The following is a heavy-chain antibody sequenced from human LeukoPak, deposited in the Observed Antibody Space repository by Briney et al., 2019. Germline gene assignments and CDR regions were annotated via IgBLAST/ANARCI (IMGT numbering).Heavy chain of an antibody. CDR1: GFTFSSYA. D-gene: IGHD3-16*02. Sequence: GGSLRLSCAASGFTFSSYAMHRVRQAPGKGLEWVAVISYDGSNKYYADSVKGRFTISRDNSKNTLYLQMNSLRAEDTAVYYCARDRVWGSYRSIDYWGQGTLVTVSS. J-gene: IGHJ4*02. CDR3: ARDRVWGSYRSIDY. V-gene: IGHV3-30*04. CDR2: ISYDGSNK.